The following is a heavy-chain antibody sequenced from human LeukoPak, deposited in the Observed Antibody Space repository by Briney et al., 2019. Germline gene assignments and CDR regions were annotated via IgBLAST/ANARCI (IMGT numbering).Heavy chain of an antibody. CDR3: AKVLGYYGDFDY. V-gene: IGHV3-23*01. D-gene: IGHD3-22*01. CDR2: ISNSGSST. J-gene: IGHJ4*02. Sequence: GGSLRLSCAASGFTFSSYAMSRVRQAPGKGLEWVSAISNSGSSTYYADSVKGRFTISRDNSKNTLYLHMNSLRAEDTAVYYCAKVLGYYGDFDYWGQGTLVTVSS. CDR1: GFTFSSYA.